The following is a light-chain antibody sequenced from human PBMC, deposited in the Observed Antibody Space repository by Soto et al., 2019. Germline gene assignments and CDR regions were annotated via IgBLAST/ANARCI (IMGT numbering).Light chain of an antibody. CDR2: LGS. CDR3: MQALQTPYT. Sequence: DIVMTQSPLSLPVTPGEPASISCRSSQSLLHSNGYNFLDWYLQKPGQSPQLLIYLGSNRASGVPDRFSGSGSGTDFTLRISTVEAEDVWIYYCMQALQTPYTFGQGTKLEIK. V-gene: IGKV2-28*01. J-gene: IGKJ2*01. CDR1: QSLLHSNGYNF.